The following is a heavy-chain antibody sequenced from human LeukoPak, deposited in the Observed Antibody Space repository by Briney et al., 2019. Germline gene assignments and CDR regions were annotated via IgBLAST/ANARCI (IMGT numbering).Heavy chain of an antibody. CDR1: GGSISSGGYY. CDR2: IYHSGST. D-gene: IGHD6-19*01. Sequence: PSQTLSLTCTVSGGSISSGGYYWSWIRQPPGKGLEWIGYIYHSGSTYYNPSLKSRVTISVDRSKNQFSLKLSSVTAADTAVYYCARLSQKIIRGWYPFDYWGQGTLVTVSS. J-gene: IGHJ4*02. CDR3: ARLSQKIIRGWYPFDY. V-gene: IGHV4-30-2*01.